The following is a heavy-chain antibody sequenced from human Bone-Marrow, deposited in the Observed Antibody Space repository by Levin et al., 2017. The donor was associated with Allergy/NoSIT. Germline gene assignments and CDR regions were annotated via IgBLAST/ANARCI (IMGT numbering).Heavy chain of an antibody. CDR3: ASGPYCSAGSCYSGGWFGP. CDR1: GGSISNSH. CDR2: LYYSGIT. Sequence: SETLSLTCTVSGGSISNSHWSWIRQSPGKGLEWIGNLYYSGITNYNPSLKSRVTISVHTSKNQFSLILSSVTAADTAVYYCASGPYCSAGSCYSGGWFGPWGQGSLVTVSS. D-gene: IGHD2-15*01. V-gene: IGHV4-59*01. J-gene: IGHJ5*02.